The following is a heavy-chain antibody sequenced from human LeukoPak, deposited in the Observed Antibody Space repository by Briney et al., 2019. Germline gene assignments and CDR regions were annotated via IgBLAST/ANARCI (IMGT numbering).Heavy chain of an antibody. J-gene: IGHJ4*02. D-gene: IGHD6-19*01. CDR2: ISGSDGST. Sequence: PGGSLRLSCAASGFTFSSYAMSWVRQAPGRGLEWVSAISGSDGSTYYADSVRGRFTISRDNSKNTLFLQMNSLRAEDTALYYCAKARNIRGWYILDYWGQGTLVTVSS. V-gene: IGHV3-23*01. CDR3: AKARNIRGWYILDY. CDR1: GFTFSSYA.